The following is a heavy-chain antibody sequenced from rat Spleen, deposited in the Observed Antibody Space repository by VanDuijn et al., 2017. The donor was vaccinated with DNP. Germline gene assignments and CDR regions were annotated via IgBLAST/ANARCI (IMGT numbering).Heavy chain of an antibody. J-gene: IGHJ2*01. CDR2: ISPTGSST. V-gene: IGHV5-19*01. D-gene: IGHD1-3*01. Sequence: EVQLVGSGGGLVQSGRSLKLSCAASGFTFSYYGMAWVRQAPTKGLEWVASISPTGSSTYYRDSVKGRFTISRDNAKSTLYLQMDSLRSEDTATYYCATGGNYGSYSYWGQGVMVTVSS. CDR3: ATGGNYGSYSY. CDR1: GFTFSYYG.